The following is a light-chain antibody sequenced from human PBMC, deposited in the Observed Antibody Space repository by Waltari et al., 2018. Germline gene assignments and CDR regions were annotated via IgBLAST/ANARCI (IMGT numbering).Light chain of an antibody. CDR1: QSVRDF. J-gene: IGKJ1*01. Sequence: EIVMTQSPDTLSVSPGERVTLSCRASQSVRDFLAWYQHKHGQAPRLLIYGAFTRATGIPGRFSGRGSGTEFTLTISGLQSEDFAVYYCQQYDHWPRTFGQGTKVEIK. CDR3: QQYDHWPRT. CDR2: GAF. V-gene: IGKV3-15*01.